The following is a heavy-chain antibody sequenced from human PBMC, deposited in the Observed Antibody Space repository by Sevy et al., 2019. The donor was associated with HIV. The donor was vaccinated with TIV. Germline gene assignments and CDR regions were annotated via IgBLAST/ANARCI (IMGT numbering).Heavy chain of an antibody. V-gene: IGHV3-23*01. CDR1: GFTFSSYA. D-gene: IGHD2-2*02. CDR2: ISGSGGST. J-gene: IGHJ6*02. Sequence: GGSLRLSCATSGFTFSSYAMSWVRQAPGKGLEWVSAISGSGGSTYYADSVKGRFTISRDNSKNTLYLQMNILRAEDTAVYYCAKGGGGYCSSTSCYNYYYYGMDVWGQGTTVTVSS. CDR3: AKGGGGYCSSTSCYNYYYYGMDV.